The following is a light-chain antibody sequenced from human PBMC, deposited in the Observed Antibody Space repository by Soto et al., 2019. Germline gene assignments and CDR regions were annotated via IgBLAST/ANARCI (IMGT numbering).Light chain of an antibody. Sequence: EILLTQSPATLSLSPGERVILSCRASQSVSSYLNWYQQKPGQAPRLLIYDASNRATGIPARFSGSGYGTDFTLTISSLEPEDFAVYYCHHRINWPLTFGGGTKLESK. CDR3: HHRINWPLT. V-gene: IGKV3-11*01. J-gene: IGKJ4*01. CDR2: DAS. CDR1: QSVSSY.